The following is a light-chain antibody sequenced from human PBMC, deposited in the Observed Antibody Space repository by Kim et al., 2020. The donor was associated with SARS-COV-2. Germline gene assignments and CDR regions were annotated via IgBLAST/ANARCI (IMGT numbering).Light chain of an antibody. CDR2: EAS. J-gene: IGKJ4*01. CDR1: QGMNNF. Sequence: ASVGDRVTITCRARQGMNNFIASFQQKPGKAPKRLIYEASTWRSGVPSRFSGSGSGTEFTLTISSLQAEDVASYYCLQHNNFPLTFGGGTKLEI. CDR3: LQHNNFPLT. V-gene: IGKV1-17*03.